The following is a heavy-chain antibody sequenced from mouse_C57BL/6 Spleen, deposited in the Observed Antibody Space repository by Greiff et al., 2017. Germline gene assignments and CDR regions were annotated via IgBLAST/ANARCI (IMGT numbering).Heavy chain of an antibody. CDR1: GYTFTSYW. CDR2: IDPSDSYT. V-gene: IGHV1-69*01. J-gene: IGHJ2*01. D-gene: IGHD1-1*01. Sequence: VQLQQPGAELVMPGASVKLSCKASGYTFTSYWMHWVKQRPGQGLEWIGEIDPSDSYTNYNQKFKGKSTLTVDKSSSTAYMQLSSLTSEDSAVYYCATYYGSSYDFDDWGQGTTLTVSS. CDR3: ATYYGSSYDFDD.